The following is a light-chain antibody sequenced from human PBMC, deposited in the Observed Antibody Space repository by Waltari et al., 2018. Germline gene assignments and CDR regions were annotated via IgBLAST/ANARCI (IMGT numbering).Light chain of an antibody. V-gene: IGLV2-8*01. CDR2: EVT. Sequence: QSALTQPPSASGPLGQSVPISCSATRNAVGAYNLFPWYQQHSGKSPRLIIYEVTERPSGVPERFSGSKAGNTASLTVSGLQAEDEADYYCSSFAGTDNLDIFGGGTKLTVL. J-gene: IGLJ2*01. CDR3: SSFAGTDNLDI. CDR1: RNAVGAYNL.